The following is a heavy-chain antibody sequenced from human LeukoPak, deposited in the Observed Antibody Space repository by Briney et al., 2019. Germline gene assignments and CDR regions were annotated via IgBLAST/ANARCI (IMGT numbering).Heavy chain of an antibody. V-gene: IGHV3-48*04. CDR2: ISDSSSAM. CDR3: ARDSGTSMLSIYYYYYYGMDV. Sequence: PGGSLRLSCAASGFTFSSYSMNWVRQAPGKGLEWVSYISDSSSAMYYADSVKGRFTISRDNAKNSLYLQMNSLRAEDTAVYYCARDSGTSMLSIYYYYYYGMDVWGQGTTVTVSS. CDR1: GFTFSSYS. D-gene: IGHD2-2*01. J-gene: IGHJ6*02.